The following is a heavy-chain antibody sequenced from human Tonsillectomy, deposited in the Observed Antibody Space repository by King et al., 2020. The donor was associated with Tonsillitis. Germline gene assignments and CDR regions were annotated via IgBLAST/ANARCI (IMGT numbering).Heavy chain of an antibody. J-gene: IGHJ4*02. V-gene: IGHV4-34*01. CDR2: ISHSGST. Sequence: VQLQQWGAGLLKPSETLSLTCAVYGGSFSTYYWTWIRQTPGKGLEWIGEISHSGSTNYNPSLKSRVTISVDTSKNQFSLKLSSVTAADTAVYYCARKLVRYSCESNVYYGGDFDYWGQGTLVTVSS. CDR1: GGSFSTYY. D-gene: IGHD3-22*01. CDR3: ARKLVRYSCESNVYYGGDFDY.